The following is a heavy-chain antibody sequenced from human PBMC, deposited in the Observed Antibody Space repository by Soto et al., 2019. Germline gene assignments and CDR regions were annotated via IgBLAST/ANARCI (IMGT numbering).Heavy chain of an antibody. J-gene: IGHJ4*02. CDR1: GFSLGDFGEG. CDR2: IYWNDDE. D-gene: IGHD2-21*01. Sequence: QITLEESGPTLVKPTQTLTLTCSFSGFSLGDFGEGVGWFRQTPGEALAWLALIYWNDDERYNPSLESTLTVYKDTAKNQVVLTMTNMDPLDTATYHCGHERGCCGSRGNWGQGTLVTVSS. V-gene: IGHV2-5*01. CDR3: GHERGCCGSRGN.